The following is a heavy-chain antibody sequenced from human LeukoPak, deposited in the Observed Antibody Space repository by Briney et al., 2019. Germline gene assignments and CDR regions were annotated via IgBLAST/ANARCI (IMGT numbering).Heavy chain of an antibody. CDR3: VKDSKSSGWYVPPNFDY. CDR2: VSSNVYST. CDR1: GFTFSTYA. J-gene: IGHJ4*02. V-gene: IGHV3-64D*09. D-gene: IGHD6-19*01. Sequence: GGSLRLSCSASGFTFSTYAMHWVRQAPGKGLEYVSSVSSNVYSTHYADSVKGRFAISRDNSKNTLYLQISSLRTEDTAVYYCVKDSKSSGWYVPPNFDYWGQGTLVTVSS.